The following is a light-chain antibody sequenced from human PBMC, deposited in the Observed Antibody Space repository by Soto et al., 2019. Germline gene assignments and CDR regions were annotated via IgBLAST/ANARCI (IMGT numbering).Light chain of an antibody. CDR2: EVT. CDR3: SSHTSVNTRV. J-gene: IGLJ1*01. V-gene: IGLV2-14*01. Sequence: QSVLTQPASVSGSPGQSIAISCTGTSSYVGSYHYVSWYQQHPDKAPKLMIYEVTQRPSGASNRFSGSKSGNTASLTISGLQAEDEADYYCSSHTSVNTRVFGTGTKVTVL. CDR1: SSYVGSYHY.